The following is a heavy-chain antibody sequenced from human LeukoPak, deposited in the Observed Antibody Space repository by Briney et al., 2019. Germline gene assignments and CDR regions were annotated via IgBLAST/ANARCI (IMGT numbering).Heavy chain of an antibody. V-gene: IGHV1-46*01. CDR3: ARQVKIVVVTATFDY. D-gene: IGHD2-21*02. Sequence: AASVKVSCKASGYTFTSYYMHWVRQAPGQGLEWMGIINPSGGSTSYAQKFQGRVTMTRDTSTSTVYMELSSLRSEDTAVYYCARQVKIVVVTATFDYWGQRTLVTVSS. CDR1: GYTFTSYY. J-gene: IGHJ4*02. CDR2: INPSGGST.